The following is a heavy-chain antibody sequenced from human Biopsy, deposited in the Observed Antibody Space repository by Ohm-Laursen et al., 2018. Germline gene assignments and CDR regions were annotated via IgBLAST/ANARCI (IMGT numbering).Heavy chain of an antibody. J-gene: IGHJ4*02. CDR2: KSHTGTA. Sequence: SDTLSLTCTVSSASITNYYWSWIRQPPGKGLEWIGFKSHTGTAVLNPSLKSRVSMSVDTSKSHFSLSLTSVTAADTAVYYCARLTGDPSYWGQGILVTVSS. CDR3: ARLTGDPSY. V-gene: IGHV4-59*07. D-gene: IGHD7-27*01. CDR1: SASITNYY.